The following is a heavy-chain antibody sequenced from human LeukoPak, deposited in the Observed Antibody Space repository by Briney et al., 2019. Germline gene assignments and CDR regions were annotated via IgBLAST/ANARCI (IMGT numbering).Heavy chain of an antibody. D-gene: IGHD2-15*01. CDR1: GFTFDDYG. CDR2: INWNGDST. V-gene: IGHV3-20*04. Sequence: GGSLRLSCAASGFTFDDYGMSWVRQAPGKGLEWISAINWNGDSTGYADSVKGRFTISRDNAKNSLYLQLSSLRAEDTALYYCARVGWSAESYYFDYWGQGTLVTVSS. CDR3: ARVGWSAESYYFDY. J-gene: IGHJ4*02.